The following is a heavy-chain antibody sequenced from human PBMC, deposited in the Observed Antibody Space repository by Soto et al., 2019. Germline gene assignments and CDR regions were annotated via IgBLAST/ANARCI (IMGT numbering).Heavy chain of an antibody. J-gene: IGHJ6*02. CDR3: ARGSITIFGVVIPDYYYGMDV. CDR2: IYYSGST. V-gene: IGHV4-61*01. Sequence: SETLSLTCTVSGGSVSSGSYYWSWIRQPPGKGLEWIGYIYYSGSTNYNPSLKSRVTISVDTSKNQFSLKLSSVTAADTAVYYCARGSITIFGVVIPDYYYGMDVWGQGTTVTVSS. CDR1: GGSVSSGSYY. D-gene: IGHD3-3*01.